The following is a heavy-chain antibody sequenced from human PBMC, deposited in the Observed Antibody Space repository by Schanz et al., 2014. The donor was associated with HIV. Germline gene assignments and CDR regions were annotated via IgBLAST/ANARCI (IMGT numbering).Heavy chain of an antibody. J-gene: IGHJ5*02. CDR2: ISYDGTNE. CDR3: ARGGLQWHPEWFDL. D-gene: IGHD4-4*01. V-gene: IGHV3-30*03. Sequence: QVQLVESGGGVVQPGRSLRLSCAASGFTFSSYGMHWVRQAPGKGLEWVAVISYDGTNEYYADSVKGRFTVSRDNSKNTLYLQMNSLRAEDTAVYYCARGGLQWHPEWFDLWGQGTLVTVSS. CDR1: GFTFSSYG.